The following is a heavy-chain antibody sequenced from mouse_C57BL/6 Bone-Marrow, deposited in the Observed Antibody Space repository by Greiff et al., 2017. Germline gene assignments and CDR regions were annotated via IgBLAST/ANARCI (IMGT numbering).Heavy chain of an antibody. CDR2: IHPNSGST. J-gene: IGHJ2*01. Sequence: VQLQQPGAELVKPGASVKLSCKASGYTFTSYWMHWVKQRPGQGLEWIGMIHPNSGSTNYNEKFKSKAKLTVDKYSSTSYMQLSSLTSEDSAVYYCARSGVLRLYYFDYWGQGTTLTVSS. CDR3: ARSGVLRLYYFDY. CDR1: GYTFTSYW. D-gene: IGHD1-1*01. V-gene: IGHV1-64*01.